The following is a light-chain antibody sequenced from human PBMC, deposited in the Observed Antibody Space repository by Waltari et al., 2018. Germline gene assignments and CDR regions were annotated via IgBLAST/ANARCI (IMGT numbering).Light chain of an antibody. J-gene: IGKJ4*01. CDR1: QGFSSN. Sequence: LTQSPATLSASVGDRVNITCRASQGFSSNLAWFQQRPGKAPKLLIYAASTLQSGVPSRFSGSGSGTDFTLTITSLQPEDFATYYCQQLYSYPLTFGGGTKVEIK. CDR3: QQLYSYPLT. CDR2: AAS. V-gene: IGKV1-9*01.